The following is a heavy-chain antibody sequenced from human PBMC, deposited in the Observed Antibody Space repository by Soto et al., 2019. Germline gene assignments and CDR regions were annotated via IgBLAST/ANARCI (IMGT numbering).Heavy chain of an antibody. Sequence: LRETLSLTCTVSGGSVSSGNYYWSWIRQPPGKGLEWIGYIYYSGSTNYNPSLKSRVTISVDTSKNQFSLKLSSVTAADTAVYYCARLSGSYYRANYFDYWGQGTLVTVSS. CDR3: ARLSGSYYRANYFDY. J-gene: IGHJ4*02. CDR1: GGSVSSGNYY. V-gene: IGHV4-61*01. CDR2: IYYSGST. D-gene: IGHD3-10*01.